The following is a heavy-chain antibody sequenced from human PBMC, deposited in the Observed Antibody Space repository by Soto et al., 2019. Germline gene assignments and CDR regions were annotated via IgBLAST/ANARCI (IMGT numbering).Heavy chain of an antibody. J-gene: IGHJ4*02. V-gene: IGHV3-30*18. CDR3: AKDFGVDTALGPFDY. D-gene: IGHD5-18*01. CDR2: ISYDGSNK. Sequence: GGSLRLSCAASGFTFSSYGMHWVRQAPGKGLEWVAVISYDGSNKYYADSVKGRFTISRDNSKNTLYLQMNSLRAEDTAVYYCAKDFGVDTALGPFDYWGQGTLVTVS. CDR1: GFTFSSYG.